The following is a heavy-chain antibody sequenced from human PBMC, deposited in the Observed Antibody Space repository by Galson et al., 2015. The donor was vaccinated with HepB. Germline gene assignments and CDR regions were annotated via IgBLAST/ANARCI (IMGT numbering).Heavy chain of an antibody. D-gene: IGHD5-12*01. CDR3: ARDKTQALRYNGYDWDLEY. J-gene: IGHJ4*02. Sequence: SLRLSCAASGFSFDGYAMHWVRQAPGKGLEWVSGISWNSDYIGYADSVKGRFTISRDNAKNSLYLQMNSLRVEDTALYYCARDKTQALRYNGYDWDLEYWGQGTLVTVSS. CDR2: ISWNSDYI. V-gene: IGHV3-9*01. CDR1: GFSFDGYA.